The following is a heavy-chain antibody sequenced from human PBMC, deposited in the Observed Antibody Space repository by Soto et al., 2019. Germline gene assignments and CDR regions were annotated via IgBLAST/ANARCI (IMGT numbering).Heavy chain of an antibody. CDR2: IIHVFGLV. CDR1: GGTPSNSA. D-gene: IGHD3-22*01. CDR3: AGCRIVVVGSRAYYGMDF. J-gene: IGHJ6*02. Sequence: QVHLLLQSGAEVKKPGSSVKVSCKASGGTPSNSAISWVRQAPGQGLEWMGGIIHVFGLVKYAQNFQGRVTITADESTNTAYRELSSLIPEDTAVYYCAGCRIVVVGSRAYYGMDFWGQGTTVTVSS. V-gene: IGHV1-69*01.